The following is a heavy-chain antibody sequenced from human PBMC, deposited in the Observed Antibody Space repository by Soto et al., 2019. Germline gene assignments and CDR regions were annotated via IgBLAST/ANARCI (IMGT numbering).Heavy chain of an antibody. V-gene: IGHV1-18*01. J-gene: IGHJ5*02. D-gene: IGHD3-22*01. Sequence: ASVKVSCKASGYTFTNYGITWVRQAPGQGLEWMGWISAYNGNTNYAQKFQGRVTMTTDTSTSTAYMELRSLRSDDTAVHYCARQVTLYTSQGWGSYDSSVSWFDPWGQGTLVTVSS. CDR1: GYTFTNYG. CDR2: ISAYNGNT. CDR3: ARQVTLYTSQGWGSYDSSVSWFDP.